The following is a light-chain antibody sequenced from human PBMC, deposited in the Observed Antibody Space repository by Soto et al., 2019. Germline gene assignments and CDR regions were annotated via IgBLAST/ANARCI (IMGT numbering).Light chain of an antibody. CDR2: KAS. J-gene: IGKJ1*01. CDR1: QTISSW. CDR3: LQHNSYPPT. V-gene: IGKV1-5*03. Sequence: DIQMTQSPSTLSGSVGDRVTITCRASQTISSWLAWYQQKAGQAPHLLIYKASILGSGVPSRFSGSGSGTEFTLTISSLQPEDFATYYCLQHNSYPPTFGQGTKV.